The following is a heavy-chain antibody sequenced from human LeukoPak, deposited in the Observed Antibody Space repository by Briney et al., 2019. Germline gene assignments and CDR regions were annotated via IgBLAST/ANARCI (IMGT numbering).Heavy chain of an antibody. CDR1: GSTVSSNF. V-gene: IGHV3-66*01. CDR3: ARGKGSGYYYNY. J-gene: IGHJ4*02. Sequence: GGSLRLSCVVSGSTVSSNFMSWVRQAPGKGLKWVSVLYSGGDTYYTDSVKGRFIISRDNSKNTLYLQMNSLRAEDTAVYYCARGKGSGYYYNYWGQGTLVTVSS. D-gene: IGHD3-22*01. CDR2: LYSGGDT.